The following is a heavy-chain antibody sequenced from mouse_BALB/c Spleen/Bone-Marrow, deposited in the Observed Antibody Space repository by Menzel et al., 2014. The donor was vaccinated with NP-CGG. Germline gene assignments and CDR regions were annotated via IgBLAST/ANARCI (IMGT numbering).Heavy chain of an antibody. CDR2: INPGSGGT. V-gene: IGHV1-54*03. D-gene: IGHD3-3*01. Sequence: VQLQQSGAELVRPGASVKVSCKASGYAFTNYLIEWVKQRPGQGLEWIGVINPGSGGTNYNEKFKGKATLTADKSSSTAYMQLSSRTSDDSAVYFCARRDDAMDYWGQGTSVTVSS. J-gene: IGHJ4*01. CDR1: GYAFTNYL. CDR3: ARRDDAMDY.